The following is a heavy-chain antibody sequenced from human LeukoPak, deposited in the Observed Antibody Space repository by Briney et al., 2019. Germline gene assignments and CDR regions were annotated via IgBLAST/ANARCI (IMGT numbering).Heavy chain of an antibody. CDR3: ARDLGTSGWYTFDF. CDR1: GDSVSSKNGA. J-gene: IGHJ5*01. CDR2: TYYRAKWYD. V-gene: IGHV6-1*01. Sequence: SQTLSLTCAISGDSVSSKNGAWNWIRQSPSGGLEWLVRTYYRAKWYDEYADSGKGRVTISPDTSKNQFSPHVYSVTPEDTAVYYCARDLGTSGWYTFDFWGQGTLVTVSS. D-gene: IGHD6-19*01.